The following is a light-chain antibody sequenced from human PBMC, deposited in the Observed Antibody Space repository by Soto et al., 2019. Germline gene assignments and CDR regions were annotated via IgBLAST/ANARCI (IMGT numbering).Light chain of an antibody. V-gene: IGLV2-14*01. CDR2: EVT. CDR3: SSYSTTSTPHVL. Sequence: QSALTQPASVSGSPGQSITISCAGTMRDVGAYNLVSWYQQHPGRAPQLIIYEVTYRPSGVSARFSGSKSGSTASLTISGLQAEDEADYYCSSYSTTSTPHVLFGGGTKLTVL. J-gene: IGLJ2*01. CDR1: MRDVGAYNL.